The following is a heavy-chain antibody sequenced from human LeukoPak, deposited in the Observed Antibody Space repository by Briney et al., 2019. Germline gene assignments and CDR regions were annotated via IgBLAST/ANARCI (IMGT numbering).Heavy chain of an antibody. D-gene: IGHD3-10*01. Sequence: ASVKVSCXASGYTFIGYYMHWVRQAPGQGLEWMGWINPNSGGTNYAQKFQGRVTMTRETNISTAYMELNRLRSDDTAVYYCARDQEAGDRFYNWFDPWGQGTLVTVSS. J-gene: IGHJ5*02. CDR2: INPNSGGT. CDR3: ARDQEAGDRFYNWFDP. CDR1: GYTFIGYY. V-gene: IGHV1-2*02.